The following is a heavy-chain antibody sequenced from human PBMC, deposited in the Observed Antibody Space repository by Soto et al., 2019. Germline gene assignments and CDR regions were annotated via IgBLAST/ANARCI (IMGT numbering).Heavy chain of an antibody. Sequence: GGSLRLSCAASGFTFSSYGMHWVRQAPGKGLEWVAVISYDGSNKYYADSVKGRFTISRDNSKNTLYLQMNSLRAEDTAVYYCAKPAVPVTGIYYYYMDVWGKGTTVTVSS. V-gene: IGHV3-30*18. CDR1: GFTFSSYG. J-gene: IGHJ6*03. CDR2: ISYDGSNK. CDR3: AKPAVPVTGIYYYYMDV. D-gene: IGHD4-17*01.